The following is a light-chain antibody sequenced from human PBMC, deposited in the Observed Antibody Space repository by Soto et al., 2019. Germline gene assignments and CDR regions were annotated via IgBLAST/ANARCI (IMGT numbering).Light chain of an antibody. CDR1: QSISSY. CDR2: AAS. Sequence: DIQMTQSPSSLSASAGDRVTITCRASQSISSYLNWYQQKPGKAPKLLIYAASSLQSGVPSRFSGSGSGTDFTLTISSLQPEEFATYYCQQSYSTPPTFGQGTKLEIK. V-gene: IGKV1-39*01. J-gene: IGKJ2*01. CDR3: QQSYSTPPT.